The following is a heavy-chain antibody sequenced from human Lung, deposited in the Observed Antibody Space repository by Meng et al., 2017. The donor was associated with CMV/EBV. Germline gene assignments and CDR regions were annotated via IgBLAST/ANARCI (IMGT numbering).Heavy chain of an antibody. D-gene: IGHD3-22*01. Sequence: GGSLRLXCAASGFTFSSYAMSWVRQAPGKGLEWVSAISGSGGSTYYADSVKGRFTISRDNSKNTLYLQMNSLRAEDTAVYYCAKSYYESSGYYYNWGQGTMVTVSS. CDR2: ISGSGGST. CDR1: GFTFSSYA. CDR3: AKSYYESSGYYYN. J-gene: IGHJ4*02. V-gene: IGHV3-23*01.